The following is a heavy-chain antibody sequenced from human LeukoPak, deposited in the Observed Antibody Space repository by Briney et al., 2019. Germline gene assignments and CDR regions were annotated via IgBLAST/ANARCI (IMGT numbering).Heavy chain of an antibody. Sequence: ASVKVSCKVSGYTLTELTMHWVRQAPGKGLEWMGGFDPEDGETIYAQKFQGRVTMTEDTSTDTAYMELSGLRSEDTAVYYCATSRLLTGYYPFDYWGQGTLVTVSS. D-gene: IGHD3-9*01. CDR2: FDPEDGET. CDR3: ATSRLLTGYYPFDY. CDR1: GYTLTELT. J-gene: IGHJ4*02. V-gene: IGHV1-24*01.